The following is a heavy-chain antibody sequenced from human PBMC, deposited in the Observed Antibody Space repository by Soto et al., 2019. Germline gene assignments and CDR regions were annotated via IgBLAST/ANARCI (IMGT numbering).Heavy chain of an antibody. CDR3: AKEGSSYLYYFDC. J-gene: IGHJ4*02. D-gene: IGHD2-15*01. CDR2: ISGSGGST. Sequence: EVQLLESGGGLVQPGGSLRLSCAASGFTFSRYAMSWVRQAPGKGLEWVSTISGSGGSTYYADSVKGRFTISRDSSRNTLYLQMNSLRADDTALYYCAKEGSSYLYYFDCWGQGTLVTVSS. CDR1: GFTFSRYA. V-gene: IGHV3-23*01.